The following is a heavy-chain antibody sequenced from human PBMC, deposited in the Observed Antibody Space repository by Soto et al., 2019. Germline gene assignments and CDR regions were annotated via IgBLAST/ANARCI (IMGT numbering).Heavy chain of an antibody. D-gene: IGHD1-1*01. CDR3: ARDEGTTGTIPQDY. CDR2: ISYDGNNK. V-gene: IGHV3-30-3*01. CDR1: GFTFSSYA. Sequence: QVQLVESGGGVVQPGRSLRLSCAASGFTFSSYAMHWVRQAPGKGLVWVAVISYDGNNKYYPDSVKGRFTISRDNSKNTLYLQMNSLRSEDTAVYYCARDEGTTGTIPQDYWGQGTLVTVSS. J-gene: IGHJ4*02.